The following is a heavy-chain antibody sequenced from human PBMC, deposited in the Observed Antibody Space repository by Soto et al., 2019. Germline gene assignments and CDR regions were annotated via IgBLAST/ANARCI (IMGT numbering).Heavy chain of an antibody. CDR1: GFSRTTRGVA. V-gene: IGHV2-5*02. D-gene: IGHD5-12*01. J-gene: IGHJ4*02. CDR2: IFWDDDK. Sequence: ITLKESGPALVRPTQTLTLTCSFSGFSRTTRGVAVGWIRQPPGKALEWLALIFWDDDKWYSPSLRSRLTITEDTSKNQVVLTMTNMDPVDTATYYCAHRSRGYAYYYDQWGQGTLVTVCS. CDR3: AHRSRGYAYYYDQ.